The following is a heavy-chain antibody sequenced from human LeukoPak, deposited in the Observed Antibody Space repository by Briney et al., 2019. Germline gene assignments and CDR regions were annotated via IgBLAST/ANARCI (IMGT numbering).Heavy chain of an antibody. D-gene: IGHD3-9*01. CDR3: ARVDILTGYA. CDR1: GGSISSSSYY. J-gene: IGHJ4*02. Sequence: SETLSLTCTVSGGSISSSSYYWGWIRQPPGKGLEWIGSIYYSGSTYYNPSLKSRVTISVDTSKNQFPLKLSSVTAADTAVYYCARVDILTGYAWGQGTLVTVSS. CDR2: IYYSGST. V-gene: IGHV4-39*06.